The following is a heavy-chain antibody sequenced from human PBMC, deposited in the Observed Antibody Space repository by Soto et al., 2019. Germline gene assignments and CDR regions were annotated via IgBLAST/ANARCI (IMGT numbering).Heavy chain of an antibody. V-gene: IGHV3-15*01. CDR1: GFTFSNAW. D-gene: IGHD2-21*01. J-gene: IGHJ3*02. Sequence: GGSLRLSCAASGFTFSNAWMSWVRQAPGKGLEWVGRIKSKTDGGTTDYAAPVKGRFTISRDDSKNTLYLQMNSLKTEDPAVYYCTPPGGEEPPHAFDIWGQGTMVTVSS. CDR3: TPPGGEEPPHAFDI. CDR2: IKSKTDGGTT.